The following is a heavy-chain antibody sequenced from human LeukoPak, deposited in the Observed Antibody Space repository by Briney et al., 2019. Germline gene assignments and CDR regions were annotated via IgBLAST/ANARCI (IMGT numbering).Heavy chain of an antibody. D-gene: IGHD3-3*01. J-gene: IGHJ4*02. Sequence: PSETLSLTCTVSDYSISSGYYWGWIRQPPGKGLEWIGSIYHSGSTYYNPSLKSRVTISVDTSKNQFSLKLSSVTAADTAVYYCARDLGFLEWYFDYWGQGTLVTVSS. V-gene: IGHV4-38-2*02. CDR3: ARDLGFLEWYFDY. CDR2: IYHSGST. CDR1: DYSISSGYY.